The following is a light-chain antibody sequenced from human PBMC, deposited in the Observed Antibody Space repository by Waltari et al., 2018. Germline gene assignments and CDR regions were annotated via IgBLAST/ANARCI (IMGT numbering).Light chain of an antibody. V-gene: IGLV2-23*01. CDR3: CSYAGSSTL. J-gene: IGLJ3*02. CDR1: SSDAGSYNL. CDR2: EGS. Sequence: QSALTQPASVSGSPGQSITISCPGTSSDAGSYNLVSWYQQHPGKAPKLMIYEGSKRPSGVSNRFSGSKSGNTASLTISGLQAEDEADYYCCSYAGSSTLFGGGTKLTVL.